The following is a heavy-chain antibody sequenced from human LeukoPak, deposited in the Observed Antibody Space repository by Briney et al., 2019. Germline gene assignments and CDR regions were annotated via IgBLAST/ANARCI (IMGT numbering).Heavy chain of an antibody. CDR3: ARGRYDGFDY. CDR2: IYYSGST. D-gene: IGHD3-22*01. V-gene: IGHV4-39*07. CDR1: GGSISSSSYY. Sequence: KSSETLPLTCTVSGGSISSSSYYWGWIRQPPGKGLEWIGSIYYSGSTYYNPSLKSRVTISVDTSKNQFSLKLSSVTAADTAVYYCARGRYDGFDYWGQGTLVTVSS. J-gene: IGHJ4*02.